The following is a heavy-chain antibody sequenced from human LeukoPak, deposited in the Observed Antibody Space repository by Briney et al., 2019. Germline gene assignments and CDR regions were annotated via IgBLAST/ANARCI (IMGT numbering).Heavy chain of an antibody. D-gene: IGHD3-22*01. V-gene: IGHV3-23*01. CDR1: GFTFNIYA. J-gene: IGHJ5*02. Sequence: PGGSLRLSCAASGFTFNIYAMSWVRLAPGKGLQWVASMCGSAGCTFYTDSVKGRFTISRDNSNNTLYLEMNSLRAEDTAMYYCARDRPNYHESNGHYYERDGDHWGQGTLVTVSS. CDR2: MCGSAGCT. CDR3: ARDRPNYHESNGHYYERDGDH.